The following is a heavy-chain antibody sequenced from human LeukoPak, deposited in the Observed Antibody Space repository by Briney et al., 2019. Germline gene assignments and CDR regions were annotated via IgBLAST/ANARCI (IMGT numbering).Heavy chain of an antibody. Sequence: SGGSLRLSCAAYGFTFSSYAMRWVRQARGKGLEWVSAISGTGGSTYYADCVKGRGTISRDNSKSTRYMEMNSLRAEEKVIYYCAKLLSYPYYRMDVWGHGTTVTVSS. CDR2: ISGTGGST. V-gene: IGHV3-23*01. CDR3: AKLLSYPYYRMDV. J-gene: IGHJ6*02. CDR1: GFTFSSYA.